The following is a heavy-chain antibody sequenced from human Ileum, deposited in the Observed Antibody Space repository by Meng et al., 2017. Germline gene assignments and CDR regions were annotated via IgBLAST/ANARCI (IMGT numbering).Heavy chain of an antibody. Sequence: QGRLQEAGPGLVKPSGTLSLTCAVSGGSSSGGTWWSWVRQPPGKGLQWIGQFHPGSGAAYNPSLETRVTISVDTSKNQFSLELTSVTAADTAVYYCAKNGAYCLESWGQGTLVTVSS. V-gene: IGHV4-4*02. D-gene: IGHD2-21*01. CDR1: GGSSSGGTW. CDR2: FHPGSGA. J-gene: IGHJ4*02. CDR3: AKNGAYCLES.